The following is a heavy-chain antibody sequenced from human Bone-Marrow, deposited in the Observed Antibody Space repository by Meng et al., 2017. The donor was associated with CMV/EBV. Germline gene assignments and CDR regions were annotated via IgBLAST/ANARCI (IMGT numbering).Heavy chain of an antibody. J-gene: IGHJ5*02. CDR3: ARARGYCSSTSCYSSFDP. D-gene: IGHD2-2*02. Sequence: SETLSLTCTVSGGSVSSGSYYWSWIRQPPGKGLEWIGYIYYSGSTNYNPSLKSRVTISVDTSKNQFSLKLSSVTAADTAVYYCARARGYCSSTSCYSSFDPWGQGTLVTVSS. CDR2: IYYSGST. CDR1: GGSVSSGSYY. V-gene: IGHV4-61*01.